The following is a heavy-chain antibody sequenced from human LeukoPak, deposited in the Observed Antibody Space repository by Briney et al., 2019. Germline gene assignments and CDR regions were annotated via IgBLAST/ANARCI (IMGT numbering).Heavy chain of an antibody. Sequence: ASVKVSCKASGYTFTGYYMYWVRQAPGQGLEWMGWINPNSGGTNYAQKFQGWVTMTRDTSISKAYMELSRLRSDDTAVYYCARLYSSIYYYGMDVWGQGTTVTVSS. V-gene: IGHV1-2*04. CDR3: ARLYSSIYYYGMDV. J-gene: IGHJ6*02. D-gene: IGHD6-13*01. CDR1: GYTFTGYY. CDR2: INPNSGGT.